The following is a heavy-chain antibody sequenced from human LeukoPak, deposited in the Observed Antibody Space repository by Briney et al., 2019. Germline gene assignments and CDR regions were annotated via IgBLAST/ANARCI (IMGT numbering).Heavy chain of an antibody. J-gene: IGHJ4*02. CDR3: ANGGYDILTGYYMELDY. CDR1: GFTFSDYY. V-gene: IGHV3-11*01. Sequence: GGSLRLSCAASGFTFSDYYMSWIRQAPGKGLEWDSYISSSGSTIYYADSVKGRFTISRDNSKNTLYLQMNSLRAEDTAVYYCANGGYDILTGYYMELDYWGQGTLVTVSS. D-gene: IGHD3-9*01. CDR2: ISSSGSTI.